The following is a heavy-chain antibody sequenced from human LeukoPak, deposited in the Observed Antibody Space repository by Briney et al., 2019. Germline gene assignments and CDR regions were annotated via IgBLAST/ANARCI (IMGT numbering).Heavy chain of an antibody. CDR2: IYYSGST. CDR1: GGSISSYY. J-gene: IGHJ4*02. V-gene: IGHV4-59*08. CDR3: ARHRRGKSHYDFWSGYYLEYYFDY. D-gene: IGHD3-3*01. Sequence: SETLSLTCTVSGGSISSYYWSWIRQPPGKGLEWIGCIYYSGSTNYNPSLKSRVTISVDTSKNQFSLKLSSVTAADTAVYYCARHRRGKSHYDFWSGYYLEYYFDYWGQGTLVTVSS.